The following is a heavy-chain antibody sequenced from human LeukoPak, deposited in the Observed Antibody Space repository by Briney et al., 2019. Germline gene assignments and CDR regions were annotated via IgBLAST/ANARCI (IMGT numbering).Heavy chain of an antibody. CDR1: GYTFTNYW. V-gene: IGHV5-51*01. Sequence: GESLKISCKGSGYTFTNYWVGWVRQMPGKGLEWMGIIYCGDSDTRYSPSFQGQVTISADKSISTAYLQWSSLKASDTAMYYCARRSSIPTRLFDFWGQGTLVTVSS. CDR2: IYCGDSDT. D-gene: IGHD6-6*01. J-gene: IGHJ4*02. CDR3: ARRSSIPTRLFDF.